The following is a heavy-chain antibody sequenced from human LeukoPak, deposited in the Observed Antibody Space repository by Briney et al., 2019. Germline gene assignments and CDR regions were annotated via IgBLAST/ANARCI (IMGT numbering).Heavy chain of an antibody. D-gene: IGHD5-18*01. CDR2: INQDGSEK. CDR1: GFTFSSYW. Sequence: GGSLRLSCAASGFTFSSYWMSWVRQAPGKGLEGVANINQDGSEKYYVYSVKGRFTISRDNAKNSLYLQMNSLRAEDTAVYYCTRGYSYGYEMDYWGQGTLVTVSS. CDR3: TRGYSYGYEMDY. V-gene: IGHV3-7*01. J-gene: IGHJ4*02.